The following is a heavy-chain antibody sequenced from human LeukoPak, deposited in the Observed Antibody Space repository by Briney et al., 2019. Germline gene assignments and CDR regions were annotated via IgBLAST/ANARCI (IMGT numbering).Heavy chain of an antibody. Sequence: SETLSLTCAVSGYSISSGYYWGWIRQPPGKGLEWIGRIYHSGSTYYNPSLKSRVTISVDTSKNQFSLKLSSVTAADTAVYYCVYAFDIWGQGTMVTVSS. CDR2: IYHSGST. CDR1: GYSISSGYY. J-gene: IGHJ3*02. V-gene: IGHV4-38-2*01. CDR3: VYAFDI.